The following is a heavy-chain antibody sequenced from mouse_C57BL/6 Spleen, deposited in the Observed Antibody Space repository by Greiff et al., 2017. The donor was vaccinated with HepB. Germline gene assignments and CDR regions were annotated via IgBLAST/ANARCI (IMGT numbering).Heavy chain of an antibody. CDR1: GYAFSSSW. CDR3: ARGRGYDYDVFDY. Sequence: QVQLQQSGPELVKPGASVKISCKASGYAFSSSWMNWVKQRPGKGLEWIGRIYPGDGDTNYNGKFKGKATLTADKSSSTAYMQLSRLTSEDSAVYFCARGRGYDYDVFDYWGQGTTLTVSS. CDR2: IYPGDGDT. D-gene: IGHD2-4*01. V-gene: IGHV1-82*01. J-gene: IGHJ2*01.